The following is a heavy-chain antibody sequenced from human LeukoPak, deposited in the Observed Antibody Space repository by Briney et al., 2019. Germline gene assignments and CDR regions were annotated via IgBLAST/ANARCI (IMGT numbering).Heavy chain of an antibody. CDR3: ARGPFLYSYGLRAFDI. Sequence: PSETLSLTCAVYGGSFSGYYWSWIRQPPGKGLEWIGEINHSGSTNYNASLKSRVTISVDTSKNQFSLKLSSVTAADTAVYYCARGPFLYSYGLRAFDIWGQGTMVTVSS. D-gene: IGHD5-18*01. J-gene: IGHJ3*02. CDR2: INHSGST. CDR1: GGSFSGYY. V-gene: IGHV4-34*01.